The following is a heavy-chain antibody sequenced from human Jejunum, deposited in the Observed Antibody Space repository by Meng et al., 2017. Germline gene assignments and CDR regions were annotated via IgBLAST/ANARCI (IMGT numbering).Heavy chain of an antibody. D-gene: IGHD2-2*01. CDR3: AREGQLMLGLVDY. V-gene: IGHV4-31*03. J-gene: IGHJ4*02. Sequence: QVQLQESGPGLVTPSQTLSLTCTVSGDSISSGGHYWSWIRQHPGKGLEWIGYIYYTGSAYYNPSLESRVTLSVDTSNNQFSLRLNSVTAAATAVYYCAREGQLMLGLVDYWGQGTLVTVSS. CDR1: GDSISSGGHY. CDR2: IYYTGSA.